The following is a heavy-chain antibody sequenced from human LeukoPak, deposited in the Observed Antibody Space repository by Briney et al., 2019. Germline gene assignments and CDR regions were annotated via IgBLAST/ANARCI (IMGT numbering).Heavy chain of an antibody. D-gene: IGHD6-19*01. Sequence: SETLSLTCAVYGGSFSGYYWSWIRQPPGKGLEWIGEINHSGSTNYNPSLKSRVTISVDTSKNQFSLKLSSVTAADTAVYYCARGALGAGSGWYYRWGQGTLVTVSS. CDR2: INHSGST. V-gene: IGHV4-34*01. CDR1: GGSFSGYY. CDR3: ARGALGAGSGWYYR. J-gene: IGHJ4*02.